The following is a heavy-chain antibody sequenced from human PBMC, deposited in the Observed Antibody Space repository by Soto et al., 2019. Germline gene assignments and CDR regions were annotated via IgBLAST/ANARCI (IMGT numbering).Heavy chain of an antibody. Sequence: PGGSLRLSCAASGFTFSSYDMSWVRQAPGKGLEYVSSISVTGSGTYYADSVKGRFTISRDNSKNTLYLQMNSLRVEDTVVYYCARTTTTKSRDYWGQGTLVTVSS. V-gene: IGHV3-23*01. D-gene: IGHD4-17*01. J-gene: IGHJ4*02. CDR1: GFTFSSYD. CDR2: ISVTGSGT. CDR3: ARTTTTKSRDY.